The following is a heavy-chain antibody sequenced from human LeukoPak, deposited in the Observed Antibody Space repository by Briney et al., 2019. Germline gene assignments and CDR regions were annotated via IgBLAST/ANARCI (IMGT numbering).Heavy chain of an antibody. D-gene: IGHD3-22*01. Sequence: GESLKISCKGSGYSFTSYWIGWVRQMPGKGLEWMGIIYPGDSDTRYSPSFQGQATISADKSISTAYLQWSSLKASDTAMYYCARRYYYDSSGYYSLSAFDIWGQGTMVTVSS. V-gene: IGHV5-51*01. CDR3: ARRYYYDSSGYYSLSAFDI. CDR1: GYSFTSYW. J-gene: IGHJ3*02. CDR2: IYPGDSDT.